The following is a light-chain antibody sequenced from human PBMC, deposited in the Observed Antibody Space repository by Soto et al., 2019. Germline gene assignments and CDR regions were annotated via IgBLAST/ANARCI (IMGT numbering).Light chain of an antibody. Sequence: QSVLTQPPSASGTPGQRVTISCSGSSSNIGGNLVSWYQQVPGTAPTLLIYSNNQRPSGVPDRFSGSKSGTSASLAISGLQSEDETDYYCATWDDSLTCYVFATGTKLTVL. CDR3: ATWDDSLTCYV. CDR2: SNN. CDR1: SSNIGGNL. V-gene: IGLV1-44*01. J-gene: IGLJ1*01.